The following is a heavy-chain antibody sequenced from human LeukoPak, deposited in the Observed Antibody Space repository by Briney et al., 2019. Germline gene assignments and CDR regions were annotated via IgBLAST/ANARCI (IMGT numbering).Heavy chain of an antibody. CDR1: GYTFTSYG. CDR2: ISAYNGNT. J-gene: IGHJ6*03. V-gene: IGHV1-18*01. Sequence: ASVKVSCKASGYTFTSYGISWVRQAPGQGLEWMGWISAYNGNTNYAQKLQGRVTMTTDTSTSTAYMELRSLRSDDTAVYYCARDFNRSPYYYMDVWGKGTTVTVSS. D-gene: IGHD2/OR15-2a*01. CDR3: ARDFNRSPYYYMDV.